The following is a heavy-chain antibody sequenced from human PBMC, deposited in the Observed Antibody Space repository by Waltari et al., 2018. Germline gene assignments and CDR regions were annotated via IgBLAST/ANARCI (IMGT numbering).Heavy chain of an antibody. CDR2: IYYTGKS. V-gene: IGHV4-30-4*08. Sequence: QLQLQESGPGLVKPSQTLSLTCSGSGGSASSGDHYWSWIRQPPGKGLEWIGYIYYTGKSYYSPSLKTRVTFSVDTYKNQFSLTLNSATAADTAVYFCARVTVTSESWFAPWGQGTLVTVSS. D-gene: IGHD4-4*01. J-gene: IGHJ5*02. CDR3: ARVTVTSESWFAP. CDR1: GGSASSGDHY.